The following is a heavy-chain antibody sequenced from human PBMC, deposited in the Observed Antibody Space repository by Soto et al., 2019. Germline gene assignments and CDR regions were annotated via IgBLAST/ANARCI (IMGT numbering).Heavy chain of an antibody. CDR2: ISYDGSNK. J-gene: IGHJ4*02. CDR3: ARVRGYSSSSAFDY. D-gene: IGHD6-6*01. V-gene: IGHV3-30-3*01. Sequence: VQLLESGGGVVQPGRSLRLSCAASGFTFSSYAMHWVRQAPGKGLEWVAVISYDGSNKYYADSVKGRFTISRDNSKNTLYLQRNSLRAEDTAVYYCARVRGYSSSSAFDYWGQGTLVTVSS. CDR1: GFTFSSYA.